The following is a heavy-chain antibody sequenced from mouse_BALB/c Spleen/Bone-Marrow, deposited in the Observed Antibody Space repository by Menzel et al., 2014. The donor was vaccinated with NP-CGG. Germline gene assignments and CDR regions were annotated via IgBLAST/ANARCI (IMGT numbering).Heavy chain of an antibody. Sequence: EVKLMESGPELVKPGASVKISCKTSGYTFTEYTMHWVKQSHGKSLKWIGGINPNNGGTSYNQKFKGKATLTVDKSSSTAYMELRSLTSEDSAVYYCARRGYYYGSNSYAMDYWGQGTSVTVSS. V-gene: IGHV1-18*01. D-gene: IGHD1-1*01. CDR3: ARRGYYYGSNSYAMDY. CDR2: INPNNGGT. J-gene: IGHJ4*01. CDR1: GYTFTEYT.